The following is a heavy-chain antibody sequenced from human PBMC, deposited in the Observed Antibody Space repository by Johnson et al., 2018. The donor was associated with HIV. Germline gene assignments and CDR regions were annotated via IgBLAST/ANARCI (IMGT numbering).Heavy chain of an antibody. V-gene: IGHV3-66*02. Sequence: VQLVESGGGLVQPGGSLRLSCVASGLTVSSNYMTWVRPSPGKGLECVSVIYSGDNTYYADSVKGRFTISRDNSENTLYLQMNSLRAEDTAVYYCATDLSRWELHPLSAFDIWGQGTMVTVSS. CDR1: GLTVSSNY. D-gene: IGHD4-23*01. J-gene: IGHJ3*02. CDR2: IYSGDNT. CDR3: ATDLSRWELHPLSAFDI.